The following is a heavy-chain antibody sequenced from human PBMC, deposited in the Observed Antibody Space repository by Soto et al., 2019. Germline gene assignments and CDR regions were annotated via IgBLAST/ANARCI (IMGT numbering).Heavy chain of an antibody. J-gene: IGHJ6*02. CDR2: IKQDGSEK. CDR3: ARVDYYYGSGSYYSTNYYYYGMDV. D-gene: IGHD3-10*01. V-gene: IGHV3-7*03. CDR1: GFTFSNYL. Sequence: TGGSLRLSCAASGFTFSNYLMSWVRQAPGKGLEWVANIKQDGSEKYYVDSVKGRFTISRDNAKNSLYLQMNSLRAEDTAVYYCARVDYYYGSGSYYSTNYYYYGMDVWGQGTTVTVSS.